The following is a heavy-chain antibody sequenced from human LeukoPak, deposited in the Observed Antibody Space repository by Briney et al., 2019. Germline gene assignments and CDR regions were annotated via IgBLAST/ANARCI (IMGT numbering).Heavy chain of an antibody. D-gene: IGHD5-18*01. CDR3: ARDLPAKNEGYSYGYYFDY. V-gene: IGHV3-30*03. CDR2: ISYDGSNK. Sequence: GGSLRLSCAASGFTFSSYGMHWVRQAPGKGLEWVAVISYDGSNKYYADSVKGRFTISRDNSKNTLYLQMNSLRAEDTAVYYCARDLPAKNEGYSYGYYFDYWGQGTLVTVSS. J-gene: IGHJ4*02. CDR1: GFTFSSYG.